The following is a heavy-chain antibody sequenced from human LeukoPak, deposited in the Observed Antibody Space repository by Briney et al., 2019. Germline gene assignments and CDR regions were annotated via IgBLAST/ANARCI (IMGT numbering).Heavy chain of an antibody. CDR1: GYTFTGYY. CDR2: INPNSGGT. D-gene: IGHD6-19*01. CDR3: ARTMVAGSNSGFDY. Sequence: ASVKVSCKASGYTFTGYYMHWAPQAPGQGLEWMGGINPNSGGTNYAQKFQGRVTMTRDTSISTAYMELSRLRSDDTVVYYCARTMVAGSNSGFDYWGQGTLVTVSS. V-gene: IGHV1-2*05. J-gene: IGHJ4*02.